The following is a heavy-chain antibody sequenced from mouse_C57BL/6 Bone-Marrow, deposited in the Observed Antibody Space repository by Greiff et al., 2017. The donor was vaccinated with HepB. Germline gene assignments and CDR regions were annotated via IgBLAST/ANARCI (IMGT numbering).Heavy chain of an antibody. J-gene: IGHJ1*03. D-gene: IGHD1-1*01. V-gene: IGHV7-3*01. Sequence: EVQLVESGGGLVQPGGSLSLSCAASGFTFTDYYMSWVRQPPGKALEWLGFIRNKANGYTTEYSASVKGRFTISRDNSQSILYLQMNALRAEDSATYYCASSYYYGSSRYWYFDVWGTGTTVTVSS. CDR1: GFTFTDYY. CDR2: IRNKANGYTT. CDR3: ASSYYYGSSRYWYFDV.